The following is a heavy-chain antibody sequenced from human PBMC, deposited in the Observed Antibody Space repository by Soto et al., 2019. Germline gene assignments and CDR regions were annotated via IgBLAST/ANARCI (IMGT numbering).Heavy chain of an antibody. V-gene: IGHV4-39*01. J-gene: IGHJ6*02. D-gene: IGHD1-1*01. Sequence: LSLTCTVSSGTISSRSHYWAWIRQPPGKGLEWIGVIDDSGSTHYSESLKSRVTISVDTSKNQFSLKVSSVTATDTAVYYCARQGRNTRIVLIKHYATDFWGQGTAVTVSS. CDR2: IDDSGST. CDR1: SGTISSRSHY. CDR3: ARQGRNTRIVLIKHYATDF.